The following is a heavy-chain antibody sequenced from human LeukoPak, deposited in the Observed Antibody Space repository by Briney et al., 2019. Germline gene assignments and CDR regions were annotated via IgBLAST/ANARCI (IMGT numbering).Heavy chain of an antibody. CDR3: ARGADYLGP. Sequence: GSLRLSCAASGFTFSDYYMSWIRQPPGKGLEWIGEINHGGTTNYNPSLKSRVTISVDTSKNQFSLKLTSVTAVDTAVYYCARGADYLGPWGQGTLVTVSS. J-gene: IGHJ5*02. D-gene: IGHD3-16*01. CDR1: GFTFSDYY. V-gene: IGHV4-34*01. CDR2: INHGGTT.